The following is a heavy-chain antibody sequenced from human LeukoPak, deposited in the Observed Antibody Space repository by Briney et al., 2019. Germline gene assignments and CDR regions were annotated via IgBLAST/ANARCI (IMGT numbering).Heavy chain of an antibody. D-gene: IGHD1-14*01. J-gene: IGHJ4*02. V-gene: IGHV3-74*01. Sequence: GGSLRLSCAASGFTFSSHLMHWVRQAQGTGLVWVSSVNSDGTATNYADSVKGRFTISRDNAKNTLYLQMNSLRVEETAVYYCVRKFATGDWGQGTLVTVSS. CDR2: VNSDGTAT. CDR1: GFTFSSHL. CDR3: VRKFATGD.